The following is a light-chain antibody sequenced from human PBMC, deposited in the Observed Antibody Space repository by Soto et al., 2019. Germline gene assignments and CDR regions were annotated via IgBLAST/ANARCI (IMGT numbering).Light chain of an antibody. Sequence: DIQMTQSPSTLSASVGDRVTITCRASQSISSWLAWYQQKPEKAPNLLIYKASSLESGVPSRFSATGSGTEFSLTISSLQPDEFATYYCQQYIRYPLTFGQGTRLEL. CDR3: QQYIRYPLT. J-gene: IGKJ5*01. V-gene: IGKV1-5*03. CDR1: QSISSW. CDR2: KAS.